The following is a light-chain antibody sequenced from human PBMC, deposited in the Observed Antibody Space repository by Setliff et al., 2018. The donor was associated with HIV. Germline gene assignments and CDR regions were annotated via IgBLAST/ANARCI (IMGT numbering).Light chain of an antibody. CDR2: EVT. J-gene: IGLJ1*01. V-gene: IGLV2-14*01. CDR1: NSDVGGYNY. Sequence: QSALTQPASVSGSPGQSITISCTGTNSDVGGYNYVSWYQHHPGKAPKLMIYEVTKRPSGVSSRFSGSKSGNTASLTIFGLQAEDEADYCCSSYTNSNSYVFGTGTKVTVL. CDR3: SSYTNSNSYV.